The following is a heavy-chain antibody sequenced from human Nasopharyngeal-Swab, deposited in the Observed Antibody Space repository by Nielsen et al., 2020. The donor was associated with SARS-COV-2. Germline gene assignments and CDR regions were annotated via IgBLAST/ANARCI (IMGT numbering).Heavy chain of an antibody. CDR2: ISYDGSNK. D-gene: IGHD3-10*01. J-gene: IGHJ6*02. Sequence: GALRLSCAASGFTFSSYAMHWVRQAPGKGLEWVAVISYDGSNKYYADSVKGRFTISRDNSKNTLYLQMNSLRAEDTAVYYCARDSGAPMDVWGQGTTVTVSS. CDR1: GFTFSSYA. V-gene: IGHV3-30-3*01. CDR3: ARDSGAPMDV.